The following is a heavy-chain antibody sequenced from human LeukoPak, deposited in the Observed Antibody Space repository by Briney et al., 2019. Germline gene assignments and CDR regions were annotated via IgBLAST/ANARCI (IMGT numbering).Heavy chain of an antibody. CDR1: GGSFSGYY. Sequence: SETLSLTCAVYGGSFSGYYWSWIRQPPGKGLEWIGEINNSGSTNYNPSLKSRVTISVDTSKNQFSLKLSSVTAADTAVYYCARQNQYWGQGTLITVSS. CDR3: ARQNQY. CDR2: INNSGST. V-gene: IGHV4-34*01. J-gene: IGHJ4*02. D-gene: IGHD2/OR15-2a*01.